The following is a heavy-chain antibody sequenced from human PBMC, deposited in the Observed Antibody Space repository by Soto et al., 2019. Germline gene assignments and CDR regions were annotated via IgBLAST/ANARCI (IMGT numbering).Heavy chain of an antibody. CDR1: GFSLTTSGLG. J-gene: IGHJ4*02. Sequence: QITLKESGPTQVKPRQTLTLTCTFSGFSLTTSGLGVGWIRLSPGKAPEWLPLIYWDDDKRYSPSLKSRLTITKDTSKNQVVLTMADLDPADTATYYCAHRVLRTVFGLVTTTAIYFDFWGQGTPVAVSS. V-gene: IGHV2-5*02. D-gene: IGHD3-3*01. CDR3: AHRVLRTVFGLVTTTAIYFDF. CDR2: IYWDDDK.